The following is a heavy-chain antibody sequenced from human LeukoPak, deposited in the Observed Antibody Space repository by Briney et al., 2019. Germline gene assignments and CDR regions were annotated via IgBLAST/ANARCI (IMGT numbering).Heavy chain of an antibody. CDR3: ARDKKSGESSEIDY. CDR1: GFTFSNYW. J-gene: IGHJ4*02. CDR2: INRDGSTT. D-gene: IGHD3-10*01. Sequence: GGSLRLSCAASGFTFSNYWVHWVRQAPGKGLVWVSRINRDGSTTKYADPVKGRFTVSRDNAKNTLNLQMNSLRAEDTAVYYCARDKKSGESSEIDYWGQGTLVTVSS. V-gene: IGHV3-74*03.